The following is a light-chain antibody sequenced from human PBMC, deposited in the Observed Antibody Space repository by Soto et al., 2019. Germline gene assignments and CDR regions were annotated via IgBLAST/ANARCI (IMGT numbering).Light chain of an antibody. Sequence: IVLTQSPGTLSLSPGERATLSCRASQSVTSNYFAWYQQKPGQAPRLLIYGASTRATGIPARFSGSGSGTEFTLTISSLQSEDFAVYYCQQYNNWPLTFGGGTKADI. CDR3: QQYNNWPLT. CDR1: QSVTSN. CDR2: GAS. J-gene: IGKJ4*01. V-gene: IGKV3-15*01.